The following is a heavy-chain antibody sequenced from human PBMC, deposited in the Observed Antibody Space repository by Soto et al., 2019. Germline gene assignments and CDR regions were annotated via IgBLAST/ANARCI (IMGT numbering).Heavy chain of an antibody. CDR2: ISYDGSNK. Sequence: GGSLRLSCAASGFTFSSYAMHWVRQAPGKGLEWVAVISYDGSNKYYADSVKGRFTISRDNSKNTLYLQMNSLRAEDTAVYYCARDLVSEFGVVIIPAPFDYWGQGTLVTVSS. V-gene: IGHV3-30-3*01. D-gene: IGHD3-3*01. J-gene: IGHJ4*02. CDR1: GFTFSSYA. CDR3: ARDLVSEFGVVIIPAPFDY.